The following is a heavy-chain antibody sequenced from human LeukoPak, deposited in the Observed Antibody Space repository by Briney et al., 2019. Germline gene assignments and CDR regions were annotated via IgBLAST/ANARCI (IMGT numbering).Heavy chain of an antibody. V-gene: IGHV4-59*01. Sequence: SGTLSLTCTVSGGSISNYYWSWLRQPPGKGLEWIGYIYYSGSTNYNPSLKSRVTISVDTSKNQFSLKLSSVTAADTAVYYCARGSVVRGICDYWGQGTLVTVSP. D-gene: IGHD3-10*01. CDR1: GGSISNYY. J-gene: IGHJ4*02. CDR3: ARGSVVRGICDY. CDR2: IYYSGST.